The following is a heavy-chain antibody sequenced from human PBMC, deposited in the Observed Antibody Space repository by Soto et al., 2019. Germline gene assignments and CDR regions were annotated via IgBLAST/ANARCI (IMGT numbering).Heavy chain of an antibody. D-gene: IGHD1-7*01. CDR1: GGSVSSNNAA. V-gene: IGHV6-1*01. CDR3: AGTTSHYWYYMDV. J-gene: IGHJ6*03. Sequence: SQTLSHTCAISGGSVSSNNAAWNWIRQSPSRGLEWLGRTYYRSRWYNDYAVSVKSRITVNPDTSKNQFSLQLTSVTPEDTAVYYCAGTTSHYWYYMDVWGKGTTVTVSS. CDR2: TYYRSRWYN.